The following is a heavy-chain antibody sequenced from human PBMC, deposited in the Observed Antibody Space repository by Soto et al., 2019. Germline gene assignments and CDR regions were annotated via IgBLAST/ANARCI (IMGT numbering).Heavy chain of an antibody. CDR1: GFSLSTSGVG. J-gene: IGHJ6*02. CDR3: IQSRCGGDCLQSYASHYYYGMDV. D-gene: IGHD2-21*02. CDR2: IYWDDDK. V-gene: IGHV2-5*02. Sequence: QITLKESGPPLVKPTQTLTLTCTFSGFSLSTSGVGVGWIRQPPGKALEWLALIYWDDDKRYSPSLSSRLTIRKDTSKNQVVLTMTNMDPVDTATYYCIQSRCGGDCLQSYASHYYYGMDVWGQGTTVTVSS.